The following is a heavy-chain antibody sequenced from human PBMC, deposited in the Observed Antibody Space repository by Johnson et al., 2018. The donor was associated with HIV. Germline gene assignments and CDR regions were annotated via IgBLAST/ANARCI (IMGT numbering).Heavy chain of an antibody. Sequence: VQLVESGGGVVQPGRSLRLSCTASGFTFNNYGMHWVRQAPGKGLEWVAVISFDGSDKYYADSVEGRFTISRDNSRNTLYLQMNSLRTEDTAVYYCAKVRCGGDCLDALEIWGQGTMVTVSS. CDR3: AKVRCGGDCLDALEI. D-gene: IGHD2-21*02. CDR2: ISFDGSDK. CDR1: GFTFNNYG. J-gene: IGHJ3*02. V-gene: IGHV3-33*05.